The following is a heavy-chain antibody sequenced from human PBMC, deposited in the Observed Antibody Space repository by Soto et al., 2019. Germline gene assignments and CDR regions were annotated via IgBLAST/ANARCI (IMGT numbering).Heavy chain of an antibody. CDR2: IDPTDSYT. CDR3: ATHHRYSYAS. V-gene: IGHV5-10-1*01. D-gene: IGHD5-18*01. J-gene: IGHJ5*02. CDR1: GYYFPSFW. Sequence: PGESLKISCKTSGYYFPSFWITWVRQMPGKGLEWLGRIDPTDSYTNYSPSFQGHVGISVDKSSGTAYLHWNTLQASDTAIYYCATHHRYSYASWGQGTLVTVSS.